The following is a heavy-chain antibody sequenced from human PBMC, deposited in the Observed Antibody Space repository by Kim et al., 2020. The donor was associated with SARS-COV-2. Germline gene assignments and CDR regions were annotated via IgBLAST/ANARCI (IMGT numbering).Heavy chain of an antibody. D-gene: IGHD4-17*01. CDR2: VYYTGST. J-gene: IGHJ4*02. CDR3: ARHFHGTSIRCLGLHQFDY. CDR1: GGSISSSAYY. Sequence: SETLSLTCTVSGGSISSSAYYWGWIRQPPGKGLEWIGSVYYTGSTYYNPSLKSRVTISVDTSKNQFSLKLSSVTAADTAVYYCARHFHGTSIRCLGLHQFDYWGQGPRVTVSS. V-gene: IGHV4-39*01.